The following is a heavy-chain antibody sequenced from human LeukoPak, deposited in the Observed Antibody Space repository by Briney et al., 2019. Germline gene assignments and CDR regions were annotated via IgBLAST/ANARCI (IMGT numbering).Heavy chain of an antibody. CDR2: IGPTDSYT. J-gene: IGHJ4*02. D-gene: IGHD2/OR15-2a*01. Sequence: GESLRISCKVSGYSFTTYWISWVRQMPGKGLEWMGRIGPTDSYTDHSPSFQGHVTISVDRSISTAYLQWSSLKAPDTAMYYCARQIENIASLDYWGQGTLVTVSS. CDR3: ARQIENIASLDY. CDR1: GYSFTTYW. V-gene: IGHV5-10-1*01.